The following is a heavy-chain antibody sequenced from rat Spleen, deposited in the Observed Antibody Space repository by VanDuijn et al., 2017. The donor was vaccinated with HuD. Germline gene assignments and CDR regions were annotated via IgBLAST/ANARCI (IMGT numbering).Heavy chain of an antibody. V-gene: IGHV5-25*01. CDR3: ARQGVYYGLPLSWFAY. CDR1: GFTFSNYD. D-gene: IGHD1-6*01. CDR2: ISTSGGCT. J-gene: IGHJ3*01. Sequence: EVQVVESGGGLVQPGRSLKLSCAASGFTFSNYDMAWVRQAPTKGLEWVASISTSGGCTYYRDSVKGRFTVSRDNAKSTLYLQMDSLRSEDTANYYCARQGVYYGLPLSWFAYWGQGTLVTVSS.